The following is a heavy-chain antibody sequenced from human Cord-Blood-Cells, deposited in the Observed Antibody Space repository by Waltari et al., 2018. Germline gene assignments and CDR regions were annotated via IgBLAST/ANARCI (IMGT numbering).Heavy chain of an antibody. J-gene: IGHJ3*02. CDR2: IYSGGST. V-gene: IGHV3-66*01. D-gene: IGHD1-26*01. CDR3: ASYIVGATSHAFDI. Sequence: EVQLVGSGGGLVQPGGSLRLSCAASGFTVSSHYMTWVRRAPGKGLEWVSVIYSGGSTYYADSVKGRFTISRDNSKNTLYLQMNSLRAEDTAVYYCASYIVGATSHAFDIWGQGTMVTVSS. CDR1: GFTVSSHY.